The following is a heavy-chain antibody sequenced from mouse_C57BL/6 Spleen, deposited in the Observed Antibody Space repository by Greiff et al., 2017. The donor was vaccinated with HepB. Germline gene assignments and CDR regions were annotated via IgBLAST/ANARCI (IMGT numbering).Heavy chain of an antibody. D-gene: IGHD1-1*01. CDR3: VCSSYWYFDV. CDR2: INPNNGGT. Sequence: EVQLQQSGPELVKPGASVKIPCKASGYTFTDYNMDWVKQSHGKSLEWIGDINPNNGGTIYNQKFKGKATLTVDKSSSTAYMELRSLTSEDTAVYYCVCSSYWYFDVWGTGTTVTVSS. J-gene: IGHJ1*03. CDR1: GYTFTDYN. V-gene: IGHV1-18*01.